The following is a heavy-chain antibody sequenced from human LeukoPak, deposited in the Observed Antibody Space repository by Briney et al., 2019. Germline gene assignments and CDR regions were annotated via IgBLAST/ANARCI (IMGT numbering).Heavy chain of an antibody. CDR2: INDSGST. D-gene: IGHD1-26*01. J-gene: IGHJ6*02. V-gene: IGHV4-34*01. Sequence: SETLSLTCAVYGGSFSGYYWGWIRQPPGKGLECIGEINDSGSTYYNPPFQSRSTLSVATPKNQFSLKLSALTAADTAVYYCARDRIVGVERPVDVWGQRTTVTVSS. CDR3: ARDRIVGVERPVDV. CDR1: GGSFSGYY.